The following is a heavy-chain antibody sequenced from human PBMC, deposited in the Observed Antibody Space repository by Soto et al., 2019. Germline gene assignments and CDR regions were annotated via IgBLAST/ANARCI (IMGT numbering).Heavy chain of an antibody. CDR2: ISGSGGST. V-gene: IGHV3-23*01. D-gene: IGHD3-22*01. J-gene: IGHJ4*02. CDR3: AQEGITMIVVVIYFDY. CDR1: GFTFSSYA. Sequence: GGSLRLSCAASGFTFSSYAMSWVRQAPGKGLEWVSAISGSGGSTYYADSVKGRFTISRDNSKNTLYLQMNSLRAEDTAVYYCAQEGITMIVVVIYFDYWGQGTLVTVSS.